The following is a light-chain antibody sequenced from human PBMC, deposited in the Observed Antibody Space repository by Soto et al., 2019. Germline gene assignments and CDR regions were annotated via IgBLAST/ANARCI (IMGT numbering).Light chain of an antibody. V-gene: IGLV2-8*01. CDR3: ASYAGNHTPVV. J-gene: IGLJ2*01. Sequence: QSVLTQPPSASGSPGQSVTISCTGTSRDVGGYNWVSWYQQHPGIAPKFMIYEVNRRPSGVPDRFSGSKSGNTASLTISGLQTDDEADYSCASYAGNHTPVVFGGGTKVTV. CDR1: SRDVGGYNW. CDR2: EVN.